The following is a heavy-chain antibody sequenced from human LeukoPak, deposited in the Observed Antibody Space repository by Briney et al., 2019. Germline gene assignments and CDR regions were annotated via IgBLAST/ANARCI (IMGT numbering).Heavy chain of an antibody. Sequence: ASVKVSCKASGYTFTGYYMHWVRQATGQGLEWMGWMNPNSGNTGYAQKFQGRVTITRNTSISTAYMELSSLRSEDTAVYYCARGGKYDFWSGYIYYYYYYYMDVWGKGTTVTVSS. V-gene: IGHV1-8*03. CDR1: GYTFTGYY. D-gene: IGHD3-3*01. CDR3: ARGGKYDFWSGYIYYYYYYYMDV. J-gene: IGHJ6*03. CDR2: MNPNSGNT.